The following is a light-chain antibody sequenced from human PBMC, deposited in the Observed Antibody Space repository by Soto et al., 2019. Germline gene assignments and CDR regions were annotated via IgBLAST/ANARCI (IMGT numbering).Light chain of an antibody. Sequence: EIVLTQSPGILSLSPGERATLSCRASQSVRSTYLAWYQQKPGQAPRLLIHGASSRATGIPDRFSGSGSGTDFALAISRLEPEDFAVYHCKYYSSPLSITFA. J-gene: IGKJ5*01. CDR2: GAS. V-gene: IGKV3-20*01. CDR1: QSVRSTY. CDR3: KYYSSPLSIT.